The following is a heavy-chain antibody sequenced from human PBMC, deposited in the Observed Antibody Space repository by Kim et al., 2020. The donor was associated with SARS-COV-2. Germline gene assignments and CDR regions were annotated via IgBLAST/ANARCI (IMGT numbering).Heavy chain of an antibody. Sequence: GGSLRLSCAVSRFTFNNYWLYWILHAPAKGLGLFSRIMSYGSITNYADSVKGGFTMSRDNADHTLYLQMNSLRAEDTAVYYCARGFFRDGFDVWGQGTTVTDS. CDR3: ARGFFRDGFDV. CDR2: IMSYGSIT. D-gene: IGHD3-10*01. V-gene: IGHV3-74*01. CDR1: RFTFNNYW. J-gene: IGHJ6*02.